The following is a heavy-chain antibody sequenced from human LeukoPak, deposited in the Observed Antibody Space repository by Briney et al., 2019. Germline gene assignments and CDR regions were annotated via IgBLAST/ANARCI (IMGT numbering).Heavy chain of an antibody. CDR1: GGSISSYY. V-gene: IGHV4-4*07. D-gene: IGHD2-8*02. J-gene: IGHJ4*02. CDR3: ARGGYCTGGVCYLGY. CDR2: IYTSGST. Sequence: PSETLSLTCTVSGGSISSYYWSWLRQPAGKGLEWIGRIYTSGSTNYNPSLKSRVAMSVDTSKNQFSLKLSSVTAADTAVYYCARGGYCTGGVCYLGYWGQGTLVTVSS.